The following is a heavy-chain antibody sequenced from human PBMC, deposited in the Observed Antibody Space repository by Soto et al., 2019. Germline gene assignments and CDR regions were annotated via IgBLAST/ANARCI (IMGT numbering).Heavy chain of an antibody. D-gene: IGHD5-12*01. Sequence: EVQLLESGGGLAQPGGSLRLSCVGSGFTFTNYAMSWVRQAPGKGLEWVSAFSGSGGITYYADSVKGRFTISRDNSKNTLYLQMDSLRAEDTAVYYCAKDSGYDYYYYHTDVWGRGTTVSVSS. CDR3: AKDSGYDYYYYHTDV. J-gene: IGHJ6*02. CDR1: GFTFTNYA. CDR2: FSGSGGIT. V-gene: IGHV3-23*01.